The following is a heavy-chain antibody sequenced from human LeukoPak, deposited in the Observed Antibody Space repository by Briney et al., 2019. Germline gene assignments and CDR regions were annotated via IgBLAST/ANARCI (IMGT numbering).Heavy chain of an antibody. CDR2: IYHSGST. D-gene: IGHD6-13*01. CDR3: ARVDSSSWYRYFDL. V-gene: IGHV4-4*02. CDR1: GGSISSSSGNC. Sequence: SETLSLTCAVSGGSISSSSGNCWTWVRQPPGKGLEWIGEIYHSGSTNYNPSLKSRVTMLLDKSKNQFSLKLSSVTAADTAVYYCARVDSSSWYRYFDLWGRGTLVTVSS. J-gene: IGHJ2*01.